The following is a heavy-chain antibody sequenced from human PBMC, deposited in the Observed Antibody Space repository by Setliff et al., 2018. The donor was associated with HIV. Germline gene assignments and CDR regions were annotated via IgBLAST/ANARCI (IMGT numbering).Heavy chain of an antibody. CDR1: GASISSYY. CDR2: IYTSGST. CDR3: ARAPGYSGYDYYYYYYMDV. Sequence: TLSLTCTVSGASISSYYWSWIRQPPGKGLEWIGYIYTSGSTNYNPSLKSRVTISVDTSKNQFSLKLSSVTAADTAAYYCARAPGYSGYDYYYYYYMDVWGKGTTVTVSS. J-gene: IGHJ6*03. V-gene: IGHV4-4*08. D-gene: IGHD5-12*01.